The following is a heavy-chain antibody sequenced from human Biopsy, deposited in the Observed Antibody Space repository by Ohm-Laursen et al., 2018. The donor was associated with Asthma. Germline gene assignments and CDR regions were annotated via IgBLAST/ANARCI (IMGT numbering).Heavy chain of an antibody. CDR3: AKATLGDIGKDY. Sequence: SSLRLSCAASGFTFDDYGMHWVRQAPGKGLEWVSGISWNSGSIGYADSVKGRFTISRDNAKNSLYLQMNSLRVEDTASYYCAKATLGDIGKDYWGQGTLVTVSS. CDR2: ISWNSGSI. CDR1: GFTFDDYG. D-gene: IGHD2-21*01. J-gene: IGHJ4*02. V-gene: IGHV3-9*01.